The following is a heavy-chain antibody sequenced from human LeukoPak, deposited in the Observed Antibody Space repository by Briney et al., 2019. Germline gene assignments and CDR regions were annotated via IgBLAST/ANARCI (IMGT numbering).Heavy chain of an antibody. CDR3: ARVSSIWTDY. CDR1: GYTFTGYF. CDR2: INPSSGGT. V-gene: IGHV1-2*02. Sequence: GASVKVSCKASGYTFTGYFLHWIRQAPGQGLEWMGCINPSSGGTEYAQKFQGRATITRDTPISTAYMVLSRLTSDDNGVYYCARVSSIWTDYWGQGTLVTVSS. D-gene: IGHD3-3*02. J-gene: IGHJ4*02.